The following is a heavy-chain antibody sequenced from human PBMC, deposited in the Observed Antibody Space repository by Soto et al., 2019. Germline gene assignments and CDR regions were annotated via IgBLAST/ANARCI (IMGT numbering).Heavy chain of an antibody. CDR3: ARAVAVPADFDY. CDR2: INADNGNT. D-gene: IGHD6-19*01. CDR1: GYTFTGYA. V-gene: IGHV1-3*05. Sequence: QVQLVQSGAEEKKPGASVKVSCKASGYTFTGYAMHWVRQAPGQRLEWMGWINADNGNTKYSQKFQGRVTITRDTSAGAAYMELSSLSSEDTAVYYCARAVAVPADFDYWGQGTLVTVSS. J-gene: IGHJ4*02.